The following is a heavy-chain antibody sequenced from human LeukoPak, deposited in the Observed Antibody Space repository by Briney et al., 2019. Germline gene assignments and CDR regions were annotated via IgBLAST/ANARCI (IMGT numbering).Heavy chain of an antibody. D-gene: IGHD6-13*01. V-gene: IGHV3-66*01. CDR1: GFTVSSNY. Sequence: GGSLRLSCAASGFTVSSNYMSWVRQAPRKGLEWVSVTYSGGSTYYADSVKGRFTISRDNSKNTLYLQMNSLRAEDTAVYYCARDRGRGAAAGTYWGQGTLVTVSS. CDR2: TYSGGST. J-gene: IGHJ4*02. CDR3: ARDRGRGAAAGTY.